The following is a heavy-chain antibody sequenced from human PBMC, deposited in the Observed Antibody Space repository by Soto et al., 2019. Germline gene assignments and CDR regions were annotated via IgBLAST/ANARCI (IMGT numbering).Heavy chain of an antibody. D-gene: IGHD3-10*01. CDR1: GFTFSSYA. Sequence: GGSLRLSCAASGFTFSSYAMSWVRQAPGKGLEWVLAISGSGGSTYYADSVKGRFTISRDNSKNTLYLQMNSLRAEDRAVYHCAKDSRYGSGSYYFDYWGQGTLVTVSS. J-gene: IGHJ4*02. CDR3: AKDSRYGSGSYYFDY. V-gene: IGHV3-23*01. CDR2: ISGSGGST.